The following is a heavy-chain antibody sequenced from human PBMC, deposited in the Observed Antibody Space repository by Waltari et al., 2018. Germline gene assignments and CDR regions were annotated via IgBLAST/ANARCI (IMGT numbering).Heavy chain of an antibody. CDR3: AKSPKVATIFDY. CDR1: GFTFSHGT. CDR2: ITGSGDAT. J-gene: IGHJ4*02. D-gene: IGHD5-12*01. Sequence: EVQLLESGGGLAQPGGSLRLSCAASGFTFSHGTMSWVRQAPGKGLERVSGITGSGDATYYADSVKGRFTISRDNSKNTLYLQMNNLRAEDTAVYYCAKSPKVATIFDYWGQGTLVTVS. V-gene: IGHV3-23*01.